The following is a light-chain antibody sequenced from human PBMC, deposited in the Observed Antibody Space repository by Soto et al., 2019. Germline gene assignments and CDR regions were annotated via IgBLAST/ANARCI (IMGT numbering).Light chain of an antibody. CDR3: GAWDDGLSAYV. CDR1: GPNVGNHF. Sequence: QSVLTQPPSVPGAPGRKATSSCAGRGPNVGNHFVSWYQQLPGTAPKLLIYDDIKRPSGIPDRFSGSKSATSATLGITGLQTGDEADYYCGAWDDGLSAYVFGPGTKVTVL. CDR2: DDI. V-gene: IGLV1-51*01. J-gene: IGLJ1*01.